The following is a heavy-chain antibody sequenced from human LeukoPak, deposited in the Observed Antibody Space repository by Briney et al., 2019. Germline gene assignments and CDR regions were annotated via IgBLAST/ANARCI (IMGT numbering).Heavy chain of an antibody. V-gene: IGHV3-7*01. CDR1: GFTFSSYW. J-gene: IGHJ6*03. CDR3: ARTVMVRGVIMAYYYYYMDV. Sequence: GGSLRLSCAASGFTFSSYWMSWVRQAPGKGLEWVANIKQDGSEKYSVDSVKGRFTISRDNAKNSLYLQMNSLRAEDTAVYYCARTVMVRGVIMAYYYYYMDVWGKGTTVTISS. CDR2: IKQDGSEK. D-gene: IGHD3-10*01.